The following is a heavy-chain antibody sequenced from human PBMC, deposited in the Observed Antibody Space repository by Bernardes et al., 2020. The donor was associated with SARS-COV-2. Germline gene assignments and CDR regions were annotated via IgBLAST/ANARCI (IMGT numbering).Heavy chain of an antibody. CDR1: GFTFSRYW. CDR2: IDSDGSST. CDR3: AREGWGAAAGFYYYYGMDV. D-gene: IGHD6-13*01. V-gene: IGHV3-74*01. J-gene: IGHJ6*02. Sequence: GGSLRLSCAASGFTFSRYWMHWVRQAPGKGLVWVSRIDSDGSSTTYADAVKGRFTMSRDNAKNTLYLQMNSLRAEDTAVYYCAREGWGAAAGFYYYYGMDVWGQGTTVTVSS.